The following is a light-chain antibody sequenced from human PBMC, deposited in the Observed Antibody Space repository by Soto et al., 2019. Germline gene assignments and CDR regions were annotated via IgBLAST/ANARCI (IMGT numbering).Light chain of an antibody. CDR3: SSYTATTRL. J-gene: IGLJ3*02. V-gene: IGLV2-14*01. CDR2: EVS. Sequence: QSALTQPASVSGSPGQSITISCTGTSSDIGSNNYVSWFQQRPGKAPTLIIYEVSNRPSGVSNHVSGSKSGNTASLTIYGLLREEEAEYYCSSYTATTRLFGGGAQLTVL. CDR1: SSDIGSNNY.